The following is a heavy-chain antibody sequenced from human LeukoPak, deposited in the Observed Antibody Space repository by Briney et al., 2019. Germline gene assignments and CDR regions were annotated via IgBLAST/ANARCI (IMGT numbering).Heavy chain of an antibody. V-gene: IGHV1-8*02. Sequence: ASVKVSCKASGYTFTSYGISWVRQAPGQGLEWMGWMNPNSGNTGYAQKFQDRVTMTRNTSISTAYMELSSLRSEDTAVYYCARGRWTGYCSSTSCYSGLDPWGQGTLVTVSS. CDR1: GYTFTSYG. CDR3: ARGRWTGYCSSTSCYSGLDP. CDR2: MNPNSGNT. J-gene: IGHJ5*02. D-gene: IGHD2-2*02.